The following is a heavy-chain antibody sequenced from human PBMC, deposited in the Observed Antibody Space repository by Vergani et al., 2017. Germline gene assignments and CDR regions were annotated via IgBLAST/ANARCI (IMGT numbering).Heavy chain of an antibody. J-gene: IGHJ6*02. Sequence: EMQLVQSGAEVRKPGESVKISCRTSGYNFDIYWIGWVRQMPGKGLEWMGIVYPADSDTRYSPSFKGQVTVSADKSTSTAFLEWSGLKVTGTAIYYCARHARYSDVTGNYVYYGMDVWGQGTSVIVSS. CDR2: VYPADSDT. V-gene: IGHV5-51*01. D-gene: IGHD3-16*01. CDR1: GYNFDIYW. CDR3: ARHARYSDVTGNYVYYGMDV.